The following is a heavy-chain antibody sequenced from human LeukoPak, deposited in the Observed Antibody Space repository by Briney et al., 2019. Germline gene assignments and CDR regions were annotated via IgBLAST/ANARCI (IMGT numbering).Heavy chain of an antibody. J-gene: IGHJ4*02. D-gene: IGHD4-17*01. CDR3: ARDQNHYGDLGFDC. CDR2: ISSSGSTI. V-gene: IGHV3-48*03. Sequence: GGSLRLSCAASGFTFSSYEMNWVRQAPGKGLEWVSYISSSGSTIYYADSVKGRFTISRDNAKNSLYLQMNSLRAEDTAVYYCARDQNHYGDLGFDCWGQGTLVTVSS. CDR1: GFTFSSYE.